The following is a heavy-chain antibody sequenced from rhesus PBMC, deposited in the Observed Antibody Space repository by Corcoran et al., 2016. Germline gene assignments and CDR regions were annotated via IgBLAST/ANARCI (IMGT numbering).Heavy chain of an antibody. CDR3: ARDSSYCGQLVMD. J-gene: IGHJ4*01. CDR2: IYGRSGST. D-gene: IGHD6-13*01. V-gene: IGHV4S7*01. Sequence: QVQLQESGPGLVKPSETLSLTCAVSGGYISVYYWSWLRQPQGQGLEWIGYIYGRSGSTNYNPSLKNLVTISKDASKNQFSLKLSSVTAADTVVYYCARDSSYCGQLVMDWGQGVLVTVSS. CDR1: GGYISVYY.